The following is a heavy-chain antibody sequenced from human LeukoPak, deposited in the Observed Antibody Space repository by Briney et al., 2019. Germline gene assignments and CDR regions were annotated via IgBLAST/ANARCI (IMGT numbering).Heavy chain of an antibody. CDR1: GSTYSNYA. V-gene: IGHV3-23*01. D-gene: IGHD4-17*01. CDR2: LSDSGGTT. Sequence: PGGSLRLSCAASGSTYSNYAMSWVRQAPGKGLEWVSTLSDSGGTTYYADSVKGRFTISRDNSKNTLYLQMNSLRAEDTAVYYCARGVDYGDYGLGYWGQGTLVTVSS. CDR3: ARGVDYGDYGLGY. J-gene: IGHJ4*02.